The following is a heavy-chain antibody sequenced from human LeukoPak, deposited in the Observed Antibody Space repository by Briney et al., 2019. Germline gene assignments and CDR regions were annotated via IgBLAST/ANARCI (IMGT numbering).Heavy chain of an antibody. CDR1: GDSVSSSSAT. CDR3: ARGNLLRFVEPFDY. V-gene: IGHV6-1*01. D-gene: IGHD3-3*01. Sequence: SQTLSLTCAISGDSVSSSSATWNWIRQSPSRGLEWLGRTYYRSKWYDEYAVSVRSRITISPDTSKNQVSLQLNSVTPDDTAVYYCARGNLLRFVEPFDYWGQGTLVTVSS. CDR2: TYYRSKWYD. J-gene: IGHJ4*02.